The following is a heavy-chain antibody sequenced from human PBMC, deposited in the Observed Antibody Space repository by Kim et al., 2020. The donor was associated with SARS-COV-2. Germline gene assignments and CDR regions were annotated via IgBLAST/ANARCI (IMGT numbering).Heavy chain of an antibody. CDR1: GGSFSGYY. V-gene: IGHV4-34*01. Sequence: SETLSLTCVVSGGSFSGYYWSWIRQSPGKGLEWIGEIDHSGSTNYNPSLKSRVTISVDTSKNQLSLKVSSVTAADTAVYYCARCIGSLAHYGMDVWGQGTTVTVSS. CDR2: IDHSGST. J-gene: IGHJ6*02. CDR3: ARCIGSLAHYGMDV. D-gene: IGHD2-15*01.